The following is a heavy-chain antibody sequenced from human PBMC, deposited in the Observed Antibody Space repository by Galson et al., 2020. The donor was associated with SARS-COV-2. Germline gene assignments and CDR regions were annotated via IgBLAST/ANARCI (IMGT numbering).Heavy chain of an antibody. Sequence: AGTLRLSCAASGFTFSGSAMHWVRQAPGTGLEWVAIISYDGTTKYNSDSVKGRFTISRDNSKNTLYLQMNSLRPDDTAVYYCARETDDHTSSWYAYWGQGTLVTVSS. CDR3: ARETDDHTSSWYAY. V-gene: IGHV3-30*04. J-gene: IGHJ4*02. D-gene: IGHD6-13*01. CDR1: GFTFSGSA. CDR2: ISYDGTTK.